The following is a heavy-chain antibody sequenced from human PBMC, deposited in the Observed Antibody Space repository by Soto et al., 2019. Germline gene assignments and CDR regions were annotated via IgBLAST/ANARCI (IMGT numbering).Heavy chain of an antibody. J-gene: IGHJ4*02. CDR1: GDSVSNNSAA. CDR2: TYYRSKWYN. V-gene: IGHV6-1*01. D-gene: IGHD6-19*01. Sequence: SQTLSLTCAISGDSVSNNSAAWNWIRQSPSRGLEWLGRTYYRSKWYNDYAVSVKSRITINPDTSKNQFSLQLNSVTPEDTAVYYCARGIDSSGWYLYYFDYWGQGTLVTVSS. CDR3: ARGIDSSGWYLYYFDY.